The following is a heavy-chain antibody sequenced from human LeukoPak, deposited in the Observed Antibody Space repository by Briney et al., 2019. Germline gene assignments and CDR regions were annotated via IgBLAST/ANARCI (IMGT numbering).Heavy chain of an antibody. CDR2: ISYDGSNK. CDR1: GFTFSSYA. J-gene: IGHJ6*02. CDR3: ARGDNSSWYNYGMDV. Sequence: PGGSLRLSCAASGFTFSSYAMHWVRQAPGKGLEWVAVISYDGSNKYYADSVKGRFTISRDNSKNTLYLQMNSLRAEDTAVYYCARGDNSSWYNYGMDVWGQGTTVTVSS. D-gene: IGHD6-13*01. V-gene: IGHV3-30*04.